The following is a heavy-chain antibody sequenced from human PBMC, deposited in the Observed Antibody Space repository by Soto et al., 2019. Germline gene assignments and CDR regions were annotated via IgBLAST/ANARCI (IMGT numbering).Heavy chain of an antibody. J-gene: IGHJ6*03. CDR3: GRGACSSTVGRGQNYHYSHRDV. CDR1: GYTFTSYG. D-gene: IGHD2-2*01. CDR2: ISAYNGNT. Sequence: ASVKVSCKASGYTFTSYGISWVRQAPGQGLEWMGWISAYNGNTNYAQKLQGRVTMTTDTSTSTAYMELRSLRSDDTAGYDCGRGACSSTVGRGQNYHYSHRDVWGKGPSDPVSS. V-gene: IGHV1-18*01.